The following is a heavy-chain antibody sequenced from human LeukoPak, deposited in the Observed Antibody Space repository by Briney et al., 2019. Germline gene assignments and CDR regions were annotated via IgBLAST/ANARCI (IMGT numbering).Heavy chain of an antibody. CDR2: ISYDGSNK. CDR1: GFTFSSYG. J-gene: IGHJ4*02. CDR3: AKVRVVFNWNYAYYFDY. Sequence: GRSLRLSCAASGFTFSSYGMHWVRQAPGKGLEWVAVISYDGSNKYYADSVKGRFTISRGNSKNTLYLQMNSLGPEDTAMYYCAKVRVVFNWNYAYYFDYWGQGTLVTVSS. V-gene: IGHV3-30*18. D-gene: IGHD1-7*01.